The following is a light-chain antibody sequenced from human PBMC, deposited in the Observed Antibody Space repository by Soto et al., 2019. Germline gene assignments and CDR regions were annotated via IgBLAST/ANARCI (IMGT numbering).Light chain of an antibody. CDR1: QSVSSSY. Sequence: EILLTQSPDTLSLSPGERATLSCRASQSVSSSYLAWYQQKPGQAPRLLIYGASSRATGIPDRFRGSRSGTDFTLTISSLQPEDSATYYCHQYYNRPPWTFGQGTKVDI. CDR3: HQYYNRPPWT. J-gene: IGKJ1*01. V-gene: IGKV3-20*01. CDR2: GAS.